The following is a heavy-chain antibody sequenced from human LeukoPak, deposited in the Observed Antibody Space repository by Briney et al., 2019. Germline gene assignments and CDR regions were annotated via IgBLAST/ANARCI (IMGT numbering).Heavy chain of an antibody. D-gene: IGHD5-12*01. CDR3: ARGLGYPNWFDP. V-gene: IGHV3-21*01. J-gene: IGHJ5*02. CDR1: GFTFSSYS. Sequence: GGSLRLSCAASGFTFSSYSMNWVRQAPGKGLEWVSSISSSSSYIYYADSVKGRFTISRDNAKNSLYLQMNSLRAEDTAVHYCARGLGYPNWFDPWGQGTLVTVSS. CDR2: ISSSSSYI.